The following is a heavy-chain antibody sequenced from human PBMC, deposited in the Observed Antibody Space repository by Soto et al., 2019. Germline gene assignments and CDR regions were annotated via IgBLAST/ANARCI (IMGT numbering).Heavy chain of an antibody. CDR2: INHSGST. J-gene: IGHJ4*02. CDR3: ARDSDLTGYYVPDFDY. D-gene: IGHD3-9*01. Sequence: SETLSLTCAVYGGSFSGYYWSWIRQPPGKGLEWIGEINHSGSTNYNPSLKSRVTISVDTSKNQFSLKLSSVTAADTAVYYCARDSDLTGYYVPDFDYWGQGTLVTVSS. CDR1: GGSFSGYY. V-gene: IGHV4-34*01.